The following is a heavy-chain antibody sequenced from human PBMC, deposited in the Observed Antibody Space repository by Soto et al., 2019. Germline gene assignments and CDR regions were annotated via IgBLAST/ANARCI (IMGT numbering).Heavy chain of an antibody. CDR2: IYYSGST. V-gene: IGHV4-39*01. Sequence: PSETLSLTCTVSGGSISSSSYYWGWIRQPPGKGLEWIGSIYYSGSTYYNPSLKSRVTISVDTSKNQFSLKLSPVTAADTAVYYCARQCYGSGCYYNAETYNWFDPWGQGTLVTVSS. CDR3: ARQCYGSGCYYNAETYNWFDP. J-gene: IGHJ5*02. D-gene: IGHD3-10*01. CDR1: GGSISSSSYY.